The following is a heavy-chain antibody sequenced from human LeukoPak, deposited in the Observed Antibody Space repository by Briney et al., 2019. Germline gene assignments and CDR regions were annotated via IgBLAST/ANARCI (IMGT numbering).Heavy chain of an antibody. J-gene: IGHJ6*04. Sequence: GGSLRLSCAASGFSFSTYGMHWVRQAPGKGLEWVAFIRHDASSQYYADSVKGRFTISRDSSKDTLYLQMNSLRAEDTAVYYCAREAYYDILTGYYDHRMDVWGKGTTVTVSS. D-gene: IGHD3-9*01. CDR2: IRHDASSQ. V-gene: IGHV3-30*02. CDR1: GFSFSTYG. CDR3: AREAYYDILTGYYDHRMDV.